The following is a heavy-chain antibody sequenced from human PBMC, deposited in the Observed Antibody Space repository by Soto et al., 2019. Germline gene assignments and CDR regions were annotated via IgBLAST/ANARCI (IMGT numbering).Heavy chain of an antibody. CDR2: ILYEGSNN. J-gene: IGHJ6*02. CDR3: ARGAEYQLLSRDYFYGMDV. D-gene: IGHD2-2*01. CDR1: GFTFNSHG. Sequence: QVQLVEAGGGVVQPGRSLRLSCGASGFTFNSHGMHWVRQAPGKGLEWVAVILYEGSNNFYAESVKGRFTISRDNSKNTLYLQMNSLRREDTAVYYCARGAEYQLLSRDYFYGMDVWGQGTTVTVSS. V-gene: IGHV3-30*03.